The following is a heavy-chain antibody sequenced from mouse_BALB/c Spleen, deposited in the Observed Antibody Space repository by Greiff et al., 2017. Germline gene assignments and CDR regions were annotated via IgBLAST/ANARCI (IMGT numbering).Heavy chain of an antibody. CDR2: IWGDGST. D-gene: IGHD2-4*01. CDR3: ARGDYDGGYFDY. V-gene: IGHV2-6-7*01. Sequence: QVQLKESGPGLVAPSQSLSITCTVSGFSLTGYGVNWVRQPPGKGLEWLGMIWGDGSTDYNSALKSRLSISKDNSKSQVFLKMNSLQTDDTARYYCARGDYDGGYFDYWGQGTTLTVSS. J-gene: IGHJ2*01. CDR1: GFSLTGYG.